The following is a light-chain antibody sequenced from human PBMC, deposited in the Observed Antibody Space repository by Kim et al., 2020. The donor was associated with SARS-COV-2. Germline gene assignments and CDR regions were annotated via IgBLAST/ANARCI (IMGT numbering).Light chain of an antibody. Sequence: DIQMTQSPSSLSASVGDRDTITCRASQDISRYLNWYQQKPGKAPKLLIYTASSLQSGVPSRFTGSGSETDFTLTITSLQPEDFATYYCQQTSSAPRTFGQGTKVDIK. CDR1: QDISRY. J-gene: IGKJ1*01. CDR3: QQTSSAPRT. V-gene: IGKV1-39*01. CDR2: TAS.